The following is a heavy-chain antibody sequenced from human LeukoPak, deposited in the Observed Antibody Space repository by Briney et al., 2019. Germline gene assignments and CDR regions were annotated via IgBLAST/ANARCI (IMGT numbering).Heavy chain of an antibody. Sequence: KPSETLSLTCAVYGGSFSGYYWSWIRQPPGKGLEWIGEINHSGSTNYNPSLKSRVTISVDTSKNQFSLKLSSVTAADTAVYYCARGSIPRNNSIAVAATERYYFDYWGQGTLVTVSS. CDR1: GGSFSGYY. CDR3: ARGSIPRNNSIAVAATERYYFDY. V-gene: IGHV4-34*01. CDR2: INHSGST. J-gene: IGHJ4*02. D-gene: IGHD6-19*01.